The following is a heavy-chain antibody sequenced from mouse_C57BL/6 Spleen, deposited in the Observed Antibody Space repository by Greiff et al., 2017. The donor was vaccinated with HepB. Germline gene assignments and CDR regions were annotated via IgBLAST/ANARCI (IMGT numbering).Heavy chain of an antibody. CDR3: ARDRYYYGSSPFYAMDY. D-gene: IGHD1-1*01. V-gene: IGHV5-4*01. CDR2: ISDGGSYT. Sequence: EVKLMESGGGLVKPGGSLKLSCAASGFTFSSYAMSWVRQTPEKRLEWVATISDGGSYTYYPDNVKGRFTISRDNAKNNLYLQMSHLKSEDTAMYYCARDRYYYGSSPFYAMDYWGQGTSVTVSS. J-gene: IGHJ4*01. CDR1: GFTFSSYA.